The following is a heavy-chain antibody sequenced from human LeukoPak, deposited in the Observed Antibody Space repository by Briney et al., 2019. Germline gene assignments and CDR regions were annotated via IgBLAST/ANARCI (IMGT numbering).Heavy chain of an antibody. V-gene: IGHV4-39*07. CDR1: GGSISSGGCY. CDR3: ARGRRLAIFGVVKDYYYGMDV. CDR2: INHSGST. D-gene: IGHD3-3*01. J-gene: IGHJ6*02. Sequence: SETLSLTCTVSGGSISSGGCYWSWIRQPPGKGLEWIGEINHSGSTNYNPSLKSRVTISVDTSKNQFSLKLSSVTAADTAVYYCARGRRLAIFGVVKDYYYGMDVWGQGTTVTVSS.